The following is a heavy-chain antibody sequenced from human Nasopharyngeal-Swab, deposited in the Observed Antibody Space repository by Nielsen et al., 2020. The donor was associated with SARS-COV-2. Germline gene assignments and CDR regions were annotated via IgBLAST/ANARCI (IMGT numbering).Heavy chain of an antibody. J-gene: IGHJ4*02. CDR2: IRYDGRSK. Sequence: GGSLRLSCEASGFIFSDYGMHWVRQAPGKGLEWLAFIRYDGRSKYHADSVRGRFTISRDKSKNTLYLQMNILRGDDTAVYYCAKDRYMGGGYFDFWGQGAQVTVSS. V-gene: IGHV3-30*02. D-gene: IGHD2-2*02. CDR1: GFIFSDYG. CDR3: AKDRYMGGGYFDF.